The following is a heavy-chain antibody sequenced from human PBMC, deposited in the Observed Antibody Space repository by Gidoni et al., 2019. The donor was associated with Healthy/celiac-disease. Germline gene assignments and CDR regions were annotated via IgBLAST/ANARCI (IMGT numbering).Heavy chain of an antibody. Sequence: QVQLQESGPGLVKPSQTLSLTCTVSGGSISRGGYYWSWIRQHPGKGLEWIGYIYYSGSTYYNPSLKSRVTISVDTSKNQFSLKLSSVTAADTAVYYCARVFLKWELLTFDYWGQGTLVTVSS. CDR3: ARVFLKWELLTFDY. CDR2: IYYSGST. D-gene: IGHD1-26*01. J-gene: IGHJ4*02. CDR1: GGSISRGGYY. V-gene: IGHV4-31*03.